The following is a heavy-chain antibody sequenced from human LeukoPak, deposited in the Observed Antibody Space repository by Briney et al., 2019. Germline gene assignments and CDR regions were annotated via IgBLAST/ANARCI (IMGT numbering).Heavy chain of an antibody. D-gene: IGHD6-19*01. CDR2: IYYSGST. V-gene: IGHV4-59*01. J-gene: IGHJ3*02. CDR3: ARDLSNSSGWYRGIFAFDI. CDR1: GGSISSYY. Sequence: SETLSLTCTVSGGSISSYYWSWIRQPPGKGLEWIGYIYYSGSTNYNPSLKSRVTISVDTSKNQFSLKLSSVTAADTAVYYCARDLSNSSGWYRGIFAFDIWGQGTMVTVSS.